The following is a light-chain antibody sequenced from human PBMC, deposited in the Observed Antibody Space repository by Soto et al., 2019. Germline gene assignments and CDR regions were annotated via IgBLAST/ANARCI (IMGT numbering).Light chain of an antibody. CDR1: NIGSNS. J-gene: IGLJ2*01. Sequence: SYELTQPPSVSVAPGQTARVTCGGNNIGSNSVHWCQQKPGQAPVLVVYDDSDRPSGIPERFSGFNSGNTATLTISRVEVGDEADYYCQVWDSSSDHVVFGGGTKLTVL. CDR3: QVWDSSSDHVV. V-gene: IGLV3-21*02. CDR2: DDS.